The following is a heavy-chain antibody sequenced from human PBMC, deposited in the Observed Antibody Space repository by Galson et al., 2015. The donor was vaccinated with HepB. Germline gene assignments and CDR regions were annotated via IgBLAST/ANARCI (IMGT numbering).Heavy chain of an antibody. V-gene: IGHV1-69*10. CDR1: GVTFSSYG. J-gene: IGHJ6*02. CDR3: ARDYDSRSWYGTTSNYYYGLDV. Sequence: SVKVSCKASGVTFSSYGFSWVRQAPGQGLEWMGGILPILNKINYAQKFQGRLTITADDSTSTVYMQLSSLRFEDTAVYYCARDYDSRSWYGTTSNYYYGLDVWGQGTTVTVSS. D-gene: IGHD6-13*01. CDR2: ILPILNKI.